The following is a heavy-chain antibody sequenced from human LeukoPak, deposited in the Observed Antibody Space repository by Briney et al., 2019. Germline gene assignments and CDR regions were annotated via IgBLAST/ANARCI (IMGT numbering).Heavy chain of an antibody. Sequence: SETLSLTCAVYGGSFSGYYWSWIRQPPGKGLEWIGEINHSGSTNYNPSLKSRVTMSVDTSKNQFSLKLSSVTAADTAVYYCARDRRITVVRGVIKWFGPWGQGTLVTVSS. J-gene: IGHJ5*02. CDR2: INHSGST. CDR1: GGSFSGYY. D-gene: IGHD3-10*01. CDR3: ARDRRITVVRGVIKWFGP. V-gene: IGHV4-34*01.